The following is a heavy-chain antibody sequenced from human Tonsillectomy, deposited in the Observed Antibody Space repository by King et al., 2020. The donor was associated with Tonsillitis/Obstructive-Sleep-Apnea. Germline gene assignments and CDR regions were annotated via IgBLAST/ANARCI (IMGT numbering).Heavy chain of an antibody. CDR3: AKGGDCGVVTRAHFDY. CDR2: ISWNSGNK. V-gene: IGHV3-9*01. CDR1: GFTFDDYA. Sequence: VQLVESGGNLVQPGRSLRLSCAASGFTFDDYAMHWVRQAPGKGLEWVSGISWNSGNKGYADSVKGRFTISRDNAKNSLYLQMNSLRAEDTALYYCAKGGDCGVVTRAHFDYWGQGTLVTVSS. J-gene: IGHJ4*02. D-gene: IGHD3-3*01.